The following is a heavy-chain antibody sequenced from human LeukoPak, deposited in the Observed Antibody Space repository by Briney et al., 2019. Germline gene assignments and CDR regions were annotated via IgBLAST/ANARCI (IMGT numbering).Heavy chain of an antibody. V-gene: IGHV5-10-1*01. CDR3: ARHSSVLNSFDP. Sequence: GESLKIPCKGSGYTFTNYWISWVRQMPRKGLEWMGRIDPGDSQTNYSPSFQGHVTISADKSISTAYLQWSSLKASDTAMYYCARHSSVLNSFDPWGQGTLVTVSS. J-gene: IGHJ5*02. D-gene: IGHD3-22*01. CDR2: IDPGDSQT. CDR1: GYTFTNYW.